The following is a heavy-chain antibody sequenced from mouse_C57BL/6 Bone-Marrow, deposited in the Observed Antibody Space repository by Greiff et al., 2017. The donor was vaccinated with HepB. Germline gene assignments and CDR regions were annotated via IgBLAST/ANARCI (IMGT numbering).Heavy chain of an antibody. Sequence: VKLMESGAELVRPGTSVKMSCKASGYTFTNYWIGWAKQRPGHGLEWIGDIYPGGGYTNYNEKFKGKATLTADKSSSTAYMQFSSLTSEDSAIYYCARVPYSNGAMDYWGQGTSVTVSS. CDR3: ARVPYSNGAMDY. CDR2: IYPGGGYT. D-gene: IGHD2-5*01. V-gene: IGHV1-63*01. CDR1: GYTFTNYW. J-gene: IGHJ4*01.